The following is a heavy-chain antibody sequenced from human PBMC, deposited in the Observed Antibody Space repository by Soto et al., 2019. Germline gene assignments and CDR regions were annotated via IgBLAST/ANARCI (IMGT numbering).Heavy chain of an antibody. V-gene: IGHV1-69*13. CDR1: GGTFSSYA. D-gene: IGHD1-26*01. CDR3: ARGVGVPAEDGWYFDL. Sequence: EASVKVSCKASGGTFSSYAISWVRQAPGQGLEWMGGIIPIFGTANYAQKFQGRVTITADESTSTAYMELSSLRSEDTAVYYCARGVGVPAEDGWYFDLWGRGTLVTVSS. J-gene: IGHJ2*01. CDR2: IIPIFGTA.